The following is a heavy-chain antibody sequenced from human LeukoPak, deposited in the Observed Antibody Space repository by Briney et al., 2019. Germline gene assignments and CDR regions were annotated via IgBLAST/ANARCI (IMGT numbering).Heavy chain of an antibody. J-gene: IGHJ5*02. V-gene: IGHV1-8*01. CDR1: GYTFTSYD. Sequence: ASVKVSCKASGYTFTSYDINWVRQATGQGLEWMGWMNPNSGNTGYAQKFQGRVTMTRNTSISTAYMELSSLRSEDTAVYYCAREAGYYDFWSGQQLNWFDPWGQGTLVTVSP. CDR2: MNPNSGNT. D-gene: IGHD3-3*01. CDR3: AREAGYYDFWSGQQLNWFDP.